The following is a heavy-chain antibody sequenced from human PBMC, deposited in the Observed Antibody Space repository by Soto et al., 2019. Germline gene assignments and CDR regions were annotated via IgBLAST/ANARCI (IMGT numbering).Heavy chain of an antibody. CDR1: GGTFSSYA. CDR3: AGAGANGTGSYYNFDY. Sequence: ASVKVSCKASGGTFSSYAISWVRQAPGQGLEWMGGIIPILGIANYAQKFQGRVTITADKATSTAYMELSSLRSEDTDVYYSAGAGANGTGSYYNFDYWGQGTMVTVSS. CDR2: IIPILGIA. D-gene: IGHD3-10*01. J-gene: IGHJ4*02. V-gene: IGHV1-69*10.